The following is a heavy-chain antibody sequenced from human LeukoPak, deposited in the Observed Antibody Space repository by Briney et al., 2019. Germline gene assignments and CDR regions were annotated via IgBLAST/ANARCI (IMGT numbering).Heavy chain of an antibody. CDR2: ISYDGSNK. CDR1: GFTFSSYA. D-gene: IGHD6-19*01. J-gene: IGHJ4*02. Sequence: GGSLRLSCAASGFTFSSYAMHWVRQAPGKGLEWVAVISYDGSNKYYADSVKGRFTISRDNSKNTLYLQMNRLRAEDTAVYYCARDPGYSSGWYFGYWGQGTLVTVSS. V-gene: IGHV3-30-3*01. CDR3: ARDPGYSSGWYFGY.